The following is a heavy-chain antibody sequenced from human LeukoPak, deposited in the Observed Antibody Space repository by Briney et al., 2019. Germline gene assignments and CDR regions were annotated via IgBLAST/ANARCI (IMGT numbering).Heavy chain of an antibody. D-gene: IGHD1-14*01. CDR2: IRSKAYGGTT. Sequence: GGSLRLSYTASGFTFGDYAMSWFRQAPGKGLEWVGFIRSKAYGGTTEYAASVKGRFTISRDDSKSIAYLQMNSLRAEDTAVYYCAKVSGGGLYYDGMDVWGQGTTVTVSS. V-gene: IGHV3-49*03. CDR3: AKVSGGGLYYDGMDV. CDR1: GFTFGDYA. J-gene: IGHJ6*02.